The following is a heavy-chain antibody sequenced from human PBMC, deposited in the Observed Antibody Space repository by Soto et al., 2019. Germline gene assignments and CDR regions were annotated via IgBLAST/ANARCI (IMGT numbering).Heavy chain of an antibody. J-gene: IGHJ4*01. CDR2: IYYSGST. CDR3: ARRVATIEGGSFDY. D-gene: IGHD5-12*01. V-gene: IGHV4-59*08. CDR1: GGSISSYY. Sequence: PSETLSLTCTVSGGSISSYYWSWIRQPPGKGLEWIGYIYYSGSTNYNPSLKSRVTISVDTSKNQFSLKLSSVTAADTAVYYCARRVATIEGGSFDYWGHGTLGTSPQ.